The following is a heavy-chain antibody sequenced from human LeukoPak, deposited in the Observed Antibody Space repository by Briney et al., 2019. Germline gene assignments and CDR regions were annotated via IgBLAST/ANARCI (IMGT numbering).Heavy chain of an antibody. CDR3: ARDPYVSNFDY. CDR2: IKQDEREK. D-gene: IGHD3-10*02. Sequence: GRSLRLSCAASGFTFSSFWISWVRQPPGKVREWVAKIKQDEREKYYMDSVKGRFTISRDNAQNSLYLHMRSLRVEDTAVYYCARDPYVSNFDYWGQGTLVTVSS. CDR1: GFTFSSFW. V-gene: IGHV3-7*03. J-gene: IGHJ4*02.